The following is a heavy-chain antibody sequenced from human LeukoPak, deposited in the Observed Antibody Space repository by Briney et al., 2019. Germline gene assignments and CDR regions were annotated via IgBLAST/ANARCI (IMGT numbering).Heavy chain of an antibody. J-gene: IGHJ5*02. CDR1: GGSISSYY. CDR2: IYYSGST. V-gene: IGHV4-59*01. D-gene: IGHD6-13*01. CDR3: AKTYSKNWFDP. Sequence: SETLSLTCTVSGGSISSYYWSWIRQPPGKRLEWIGYIYYSGSTNYNPSLKSRVTISVDTSKNQFSLKLSSVTAADTAVYYCAKTYSKNWFDPWGQGTLVTVSS.